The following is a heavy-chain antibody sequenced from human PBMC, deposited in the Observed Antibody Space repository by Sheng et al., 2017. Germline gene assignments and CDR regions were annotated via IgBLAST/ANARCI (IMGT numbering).Heavy chain of an antibody. CDR3: VREITLEESGYDAMAY. V-gene: IGHV3-48*03. CDR2: ISGSGSPI. J-gene: IGHJ4*01. CDR1: GFIFSSYE. Sequence: EVQLVESGGGLVHPGGSLRLSCAASGFIFSSYEMNWVRQAPGKGPEWISHISGSGSPIWYGDSVKGRFTISRDNAKNSLYLDLNRVRPEDTGVYYCVREITLEESGYDAMAYWGQGTLVTVSS. D-gene: IGHD5-12*01.